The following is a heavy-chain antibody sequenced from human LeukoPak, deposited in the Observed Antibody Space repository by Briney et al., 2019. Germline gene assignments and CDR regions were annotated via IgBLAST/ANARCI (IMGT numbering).Heavy chain of an antibody. V-gene: IGHV3-21*01. D-gene: IGHD6-6*01. Sequence: GGSLRLSCAASGFTFSSYSMNWVRQAPGKGLEWVSSISSSSSYIYYADSVKGRFTISRDNAKNSLYLQMNSLRAEDTAVYYCASLRPLYSSSSGDFDYWGQGTLVTVSS. J-gene: IGHJ4*02. CDR1: GFTFSSYS. CDR2: ISSSSSYI. CDR3: ASLRPLYSSSSGDFDY.